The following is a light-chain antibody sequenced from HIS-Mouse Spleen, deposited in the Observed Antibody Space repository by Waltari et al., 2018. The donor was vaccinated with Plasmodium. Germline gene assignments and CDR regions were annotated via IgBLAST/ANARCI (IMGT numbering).Light chain of an antibody. CDR3: CSYAGSYTWV. CDR2: DVS. J-gene: IGLJ2*01. V-gene: IGLV2-11*01. Sequence: QPALTHPRSVSGPPGQSVTIASTGTSSHVGGYDYSSWYQQHPGKAPKLMIYDVSKRPAGVPDRFSGSKSGNTASLTISGLQAEDEADYYCCSYAGSYTWVFGGGTKLTVL. CDR1: SSHVGGYDY.